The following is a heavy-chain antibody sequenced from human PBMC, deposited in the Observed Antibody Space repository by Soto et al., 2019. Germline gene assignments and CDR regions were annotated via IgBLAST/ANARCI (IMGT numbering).Heavy chain of an antibody. CDR3: AREGETDFWSGYKSALDY. J-gene: IGHJ4*02. Sequence: QVQLVQSGAEVKKPGSSVKVSCKASGGTFSSYAISWVRQAPGQGLEWMGGIIPIFGTANYAQKFQGRVTITADESTSTAYMELSSLRSEDTAVYYCAREGETDFWSGYKSALDYWGQGTLVTVSS. CDR1: GGTFSSYA. V-gene: IGHV1-69*01. CDR2: IIPIFGTA. D-gene: IGHD3-3*01.